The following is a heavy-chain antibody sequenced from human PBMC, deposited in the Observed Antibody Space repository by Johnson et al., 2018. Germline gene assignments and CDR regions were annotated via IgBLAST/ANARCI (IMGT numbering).Heavy chain of an antibody. CDR2: IKQDGSEK. J-gene: IGHJ3*02. V-gene: IGHV3-7*01. CDR1: GFTFSSYW. Sequence: VQLVQSGGGLVQPGGSLRLSCAASGFTFSSYWMSWVRQAPGKGLEWVANIKQDGSEKYYVDSVKGRFTISRDNSKNTLYLQMNSLRTEDTAVYYCARWGYYSDSSGFYHGAFDIWGQGTMVTVSS. D-gene: IGHD3-22*01. CDR3: ARWGYYSDSSGFYHGAFDI.